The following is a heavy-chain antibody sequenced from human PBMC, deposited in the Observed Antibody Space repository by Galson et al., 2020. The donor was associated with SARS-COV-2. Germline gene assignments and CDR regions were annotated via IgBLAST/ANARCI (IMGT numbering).Heavy chain of an antibody. Sequence: SLTCTVSGGSLSSGGHYWSWVRQQSGKGLEWIAYIYYSGTAYYNPSLKSRLTTSVDTSKKQFSLRLRSVTAADTAVYYCARASGVGSFGELCGPFDSWGQGTLVTVST. J-gene: IGHJ4*02. CDR3: ARASGVGSFGELCGPFDS. CDR2: IYYSGTA. CDR1: GGSLSSGGHY. V-gene: IGHV4-31*03. D-gene: IGHD3-10*01.